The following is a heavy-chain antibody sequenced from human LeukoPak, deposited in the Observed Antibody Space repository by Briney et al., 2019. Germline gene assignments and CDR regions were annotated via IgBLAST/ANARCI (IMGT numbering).Heavy chain of an antibody. Sequence: GGSLRLSCAASGFTFSNYWMHWVRRAPGKGLVWVSRINSDGSGTSYADSVKGRFTISRDNAKNTLYLQMNSLRAEDTAVYYCARVYSSSWHLDYWGQGTLVTVSS. CDR1: GFTFSNYW. J-gene: IGHJ4*02. V-gene: IGHV3-74*01. D-gene: IGHD6-13*01. CDR2: INSDGSGT. CDR3: ARVYSSSWHLDY.